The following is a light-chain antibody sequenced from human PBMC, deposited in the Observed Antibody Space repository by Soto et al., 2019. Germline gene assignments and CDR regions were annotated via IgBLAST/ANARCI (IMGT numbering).Light chain of an antibody. J-gene: IGKJ4*02. CDR1: QGNSSY. CDR3: QQYYSYPLT. Sequence: AVRMTQSPSSFSASTGDRVTITCRASQGNSSYLAWSQQKPRKAPKLLISAASTLQSGVASRFSGSSSRTDFLLTISCLQSEYFATYYCQQYYSYPLTFGGGTKVEIK. CDR2: AAS. V-gene: IGKV1-8*01.